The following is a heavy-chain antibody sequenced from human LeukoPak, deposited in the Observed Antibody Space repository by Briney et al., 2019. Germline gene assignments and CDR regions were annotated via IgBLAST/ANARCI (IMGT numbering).Heavy chain of an antibody. Sequence: GRSLRLSCAASGFTFSSYGMHWVRQAPGKGLEWVAVISYDGSNKYYADSVKGRFTISRDNSKNTLYLQMNSLRAEDTAVYYCARGRNYDFWSGYRGGYFDYWGQGTLVTVSS. CDR1: GFTFSSYG. CDR2: ISYDGSNK. J-gene: IGHJ4*02. V-gene: IGHV3-30*03. D-gene: IGHD3-3*01. CDR3: ARGRNYDFWSGYRGGYFDY.